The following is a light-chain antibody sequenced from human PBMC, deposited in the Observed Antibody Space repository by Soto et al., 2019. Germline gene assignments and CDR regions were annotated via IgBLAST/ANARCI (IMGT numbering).Light chain of an antibody. CDR1: QTVSSY. V-gene: IGKV3-11*01. CDR2: DAS. CDR3: QQRSNWIT. J-gene: IGKJ5*01. Sequence: EIVLTQSPATLSVSPGYTSSLSCRASQTVSSYLAWYQQKPGQAPRLLIYDASNRATGIPARFSGSGSGTDFTLTISSLEPEDFAVYYCQQRSNWITFGQGTRREIK.